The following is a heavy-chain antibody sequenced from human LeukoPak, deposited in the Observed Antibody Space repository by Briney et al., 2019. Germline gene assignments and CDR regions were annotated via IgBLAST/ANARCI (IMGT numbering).Heavy chain of an antibody. CDR3: ANSRIAVAAPYFDY. Sequence: PGGSLRLSCAASGFTFSSYSMNWVRQAPGKGLEWVSGISWNSGSIGYADSVKGRSTISRDNAKNSLYLQMNSLRAEDTALYYCANSRIAVAAPYFDYWGQGTLVTVSS. CDR2: ISWNSGSI. D-gene: IGHD6-19*01. V-gene: IGHV3-9*01. CDR1: GFTFSSYS. J-gene: IGHJ4*02.